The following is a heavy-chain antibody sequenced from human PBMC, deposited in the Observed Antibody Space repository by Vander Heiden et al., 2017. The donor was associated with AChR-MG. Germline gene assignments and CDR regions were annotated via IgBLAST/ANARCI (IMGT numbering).Heavy chain of an antibody. CDR3: ARDHTLEYSSSSLADYYYYYGMDV. J-gene: IGHJ6*02. CDR2: IYYSGST. D-gene: IGHD6-6*01. CDR1: GGSISSGDYY. V-gene: IGHV4-30-4*01. Sequence: QVQLQESGPGLVKPSQTLSLTCTVSGGSISSGDYYWSWIRQPPGQGLEWIGYIYYSGSTYYNPSLKSRVTISVDTSKNQFSLKLSSVTAADTAVYYCARDHTLEYSSSSLADYYYYYGMDVWGQGTTVTVSS.